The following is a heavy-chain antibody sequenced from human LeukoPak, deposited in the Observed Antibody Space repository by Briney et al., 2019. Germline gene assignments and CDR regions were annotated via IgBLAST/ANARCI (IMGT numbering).Heavy chain of an antibody. J-gene: IGHJ4*02. Sequence: SETLSLTCTVSGGSISSYYWSWIRQPPGKGLEWIGYIYYSGSSTYNPSLKSRVTISVDTSKNQFSLKLSSVTAADTAVYYCARGRRGYYGSGSYSYFDYWGQGTLVTVSS. CDR1: GGSISSYY. V-gene: IGHV4-59*01. CDR3: ARGRRGYYGSGSYSYFDY. CDR2: IYYSGSS. D-gene: IGHD3-10*01.